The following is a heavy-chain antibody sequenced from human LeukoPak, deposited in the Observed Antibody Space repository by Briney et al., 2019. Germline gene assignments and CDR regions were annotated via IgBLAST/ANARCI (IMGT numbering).Heavy chain of an antibody. CDR1: GDSISSNNGA. J-gene: IGHJ4*02. CDR3: ARDLGNSGWYTFDY. CDR2: TYYRSKWYY. D-gene: IGHD6-19*01. Sequence: SQTLSLTCAISGDSISSNNGAWNWIRQSSSRGLEWLGRTYYRSKWYYDYAESMKGRISINPDTSENQFSLQLNSVTPEDTAVYYCARDLGNSGWYTFDYWGQGTLVTVSS. V-gene: IGHV6-1*01.